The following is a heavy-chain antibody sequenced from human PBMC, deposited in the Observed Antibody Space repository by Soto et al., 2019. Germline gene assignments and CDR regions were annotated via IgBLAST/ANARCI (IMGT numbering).Heavy chain of an antibody. CDR1: GGSISSYY. V-gene: IGHV4-59*08. Sequence: PSETLSLTCTVSGGSISSYYWSWIRQPPGKGLEWIGYIYYTGSTNYNPSLKSRVTISVDTSKNQFSLKLSSVTAAETAVYYCARGDGSGYQFFDYWGQGTPVTVYS. J-gene: IGHJ4*02. D-gene: IGHD3-22*01. CDR3: ARGDGSGYQFFDY. CDR2: IYYTGST.